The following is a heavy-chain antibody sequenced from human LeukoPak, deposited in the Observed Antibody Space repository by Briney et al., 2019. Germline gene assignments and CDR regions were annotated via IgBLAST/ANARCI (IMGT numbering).Heavy chain of an antibody. V-gene: IGHV4-34*01. CDR1: GGSFSGYY. CDR3: ARALSNRPYYDFWSGYRYFDY. D-gene: IGHD3-3*01. Sequence: SETLSLTCAVYGGSFSGYYWSWIRQPPGRGLEWIGEINHSGSTNYNPSLKSRVTISVDTSKNQFSLKLSSVTAADTAVYYCARALSNRPYYDFWSGYRYFDYWGQGTLVTVSS. J-gene: IGHJ4*02. CDR2: INHSGST.